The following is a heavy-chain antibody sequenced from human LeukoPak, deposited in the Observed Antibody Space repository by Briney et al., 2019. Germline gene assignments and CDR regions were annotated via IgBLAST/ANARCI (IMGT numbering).Heavy chain of an antibody. CDR1: GFTFSSYG. J-gene: IGHJ6*02. CDR3: AKDYYGSGSYYNPWHYYYGMDV. CDR2: ISYDGSNK. Sequence: TGRSLRLSCAASGFTFSSYGMHWFRQAPGKGLEWVAVISYDGSNKYYADSVKGRFTISRDNSKNTLYLQMNSLRAEDTAVYYCAKDYYGSGSYYNPWHYYYGMDVWGQGTTVTVSS. V-gene: IGHV3-30*18. D-gene: IGHD3-10*01.